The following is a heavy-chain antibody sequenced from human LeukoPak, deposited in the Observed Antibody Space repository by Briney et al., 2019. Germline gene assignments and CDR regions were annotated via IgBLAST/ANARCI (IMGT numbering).Heavy chain of an antibody. Sequence: GGSLRLSCAASGFTFSSYAMHWVRQVPGKGLEWVAVISYDGSNKYYADSVKGRFTISRDNSKNTLYLQMNSLRAEDTAVYYCARTHPNYYYYGMDVWGQGTTVTVSS. CDR2: ISYDGSNK. J-gene: IGHJ6*02. CDR3: ARTHPNYYYYGMDV. V-gene: IGHV3-30-3*01. CDR1: GFTFSSYA.